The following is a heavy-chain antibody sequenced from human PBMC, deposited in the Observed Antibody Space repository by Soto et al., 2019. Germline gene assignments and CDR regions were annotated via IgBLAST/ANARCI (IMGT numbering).Heavy chain of an antibody. V-gene: IGHV1-18*01. CDR3: ARGRYGDY. CDR2: ISAHNGNT. Sequence: QVHLVQSGAEVKKPGASVKVSCKGSGYTFTSYGITWVRQAPGQGLEWMGWISAHNGNTDYAQRLQGRVTVTRDTSTSTAYMELRSLRSDDTAGYYCARGRYGDYGGQGALVTVSS. D-gene: IGHD1-1*01. J-gene: IGHJ4*02. CDR1: GYTFTSYG.